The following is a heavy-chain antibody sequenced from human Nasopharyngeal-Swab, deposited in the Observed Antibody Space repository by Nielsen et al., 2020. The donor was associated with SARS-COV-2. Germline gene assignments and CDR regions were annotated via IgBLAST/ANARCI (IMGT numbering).Heavy chain of an antibody. V-gene: IGHV1-2*06. CDR2: INPNSGAT. CDR3: ARVGCSTSSCLNWFDP. J-gene: IGHJ5*02. D-gene: IGHD2-2*01. Sequence: ERQMPGKGLAWMGRINPNSGATNYAQDFQGRVTMTRDTSISTAYMELSRLRSGDTAVYYRARVGCSTSSCLNWFDPWGQGSLVTVSS.